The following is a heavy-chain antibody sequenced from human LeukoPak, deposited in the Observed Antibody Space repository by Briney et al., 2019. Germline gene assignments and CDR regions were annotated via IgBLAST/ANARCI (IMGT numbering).Heavy chain of an antibody. V-gene: IGHV1-18*01. CDR3: ARVPIPPYSSSWYQPFDY. D-gene: IGHD6-13*01. CDR2: ISAYNGNT. Sequence: ASVKVSCKASGYTFTSYDISWVRQAPGRGLEWMGWISAYNGNTNYAQKLQGRVTMTTDTSTSTAYMELRSLRSDDSAVYFCARVPIPPYSSSWYQPFDYWGQGTLVTVSS. J-gene: IGHJ4*02. CDR1: GYTFTSYD.